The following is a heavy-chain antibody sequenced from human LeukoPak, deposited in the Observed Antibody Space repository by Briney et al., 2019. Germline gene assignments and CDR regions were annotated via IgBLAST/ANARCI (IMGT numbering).Heavy chain of an antibody. Sequence: PGGSLRLSCASSGFTFSSYAMSWVRQAPGKGLEWVSTIGGSGGSTYYADSVKGRFTISRDNSKNTLYLQMNSLRAEDTAVYYCAKMRSSGWYYFDYWGQGTLVTVSS. V-gene: IGHV3-23*01. J-gene: IGHJ4*02. CDR3: AKMRSSGWYYFDY. D-gene: IGHD6-19*01. CDR2: IGGSGGST. CDR1: GFTFSSYA.